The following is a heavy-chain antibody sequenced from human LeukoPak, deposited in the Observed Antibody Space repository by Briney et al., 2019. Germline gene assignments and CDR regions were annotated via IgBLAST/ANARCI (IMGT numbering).Heavy chain of an antibody. D-gene: IGHD6-13*01. J-gene: IGHJ5*02. CDR1: GGSISSSSYY. V-gene: IGHV4-39*01. CDR3: ARKYRGYSRINWFDP. Sequence: PSETLSLTCTVSGGSISSSSYYWGWIRRPPGKGLEWIGSIYYSGSTYYNPSLKSRVTISVDTSKNQFSLKLSSVTAADTAVYYCARKYRGYSRINWFDPWGQGTLVTVSS. CDR2: IYYSGST.